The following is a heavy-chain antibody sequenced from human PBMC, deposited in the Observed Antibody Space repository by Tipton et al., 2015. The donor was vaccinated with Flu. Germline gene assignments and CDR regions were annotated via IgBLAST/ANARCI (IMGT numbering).Heavy chain of an antibody. D-gene: IGHD1-26*01. CDR1: GFSLSTSGMC. V-gene: IGHV2-70*11. CDR3: ARIRSGSYQGDFDY. J-gene: IGHJ4*02. CDR2: IDWDDGK. Sequence: LVKPTQTLTLTCTFSGFSLSTSGMCVSWVRQPPGKALEWLARIDWDDGKYYNTSLKTRLTISKDTSKNQVVLTMTDRDPVDTATYYCARIRSGSYQGDFDYWGQGTLVTVSS.